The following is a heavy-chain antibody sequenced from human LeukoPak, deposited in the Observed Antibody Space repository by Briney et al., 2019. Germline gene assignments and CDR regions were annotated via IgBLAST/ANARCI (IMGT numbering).Heavy chain of an antibody. J-gene: IGHJ6*03. V-gene: IGHV3-23*01. Sequence: GGSLRLSCAASRFTFSSYAMNWVRQAPGKGLEWVSATSNSGVSTYYADSVKGRFTISRDNSKNTLYLQVDSLRAEDTAVYYCARMSSTEIYYFYYMDVWGKGTTVTVSS. CDR3: ARMSSTEIYYFYYMDV. CDR1: RFTFSSYA. D-gene: IGHD6-6*01. CDR2: TSNSGVST.